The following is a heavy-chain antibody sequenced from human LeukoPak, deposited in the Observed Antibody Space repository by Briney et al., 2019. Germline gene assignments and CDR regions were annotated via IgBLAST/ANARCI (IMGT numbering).Heavy chain of an antibody. Sequence: PSETLSLTCAVYGESFSGYYWIWIPQPPGNGLEWIGEINNSGRTNYCPFLKSRVTISVDTSKSQFSLKLSSVTAADTAVYYCARGLPYDYVWGSYRSYYFDYWGQGTLVTVSS. V-gene: IGHV4-34*01. CDR1: GESFSGYY. J-gene: IGHJ4*02. CDR2: INNSGRT. D-gene: IGHD3-16*02. CDR3: ARGLPYDYVWGSYRSYYFDY.